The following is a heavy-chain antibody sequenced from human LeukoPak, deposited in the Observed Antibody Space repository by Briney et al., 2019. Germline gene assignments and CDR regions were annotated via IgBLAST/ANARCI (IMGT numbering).Heavy chain of an antibody. D-gene: IGHD4-11*01. CDR3: ARDETTGVLHFDY. CDR1: GFTFSSFG. J-gene: IGHJ4*02. CDR2: IWYDGSNK. V-gene: IGHV3-33*01. Sequence: GGSLRLSCAASGFTFSSFGMHWVRQASGKGLEWVAVIWYDGSNKYYADSVKGRFTISRDNSKNTLYLQMNSLRAEDTAVYYCARDETTGVLHFDYWGQGTLVTVSS.